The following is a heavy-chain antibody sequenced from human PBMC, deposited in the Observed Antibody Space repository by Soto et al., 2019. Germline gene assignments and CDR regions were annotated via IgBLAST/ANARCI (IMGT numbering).Heavy chain of an antibody. J-gene: IGHJ4*02. CDR1: GFTFSTYE. CDR3: VRDLYDSSGYCSFYY. CDR2: ISGSGNTK. Sequence: EVQLVESGGGLVQPGGSLKLSCAASGFTFSTYEMNWVRQAPGKGLEWLSYISGSGNTKYHADSVKGRFIISRDNAKKSLYLQMFSLRAEYTAVYYCVRDLYDSSGYCSFYYWGQGTLVTVSS. D-gene: IGHD3-22*01. V-gene: IGHV3-48*03.